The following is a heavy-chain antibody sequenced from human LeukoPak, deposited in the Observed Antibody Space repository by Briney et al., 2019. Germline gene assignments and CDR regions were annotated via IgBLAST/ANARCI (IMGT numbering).Heavy chain of an antibody. CDR1: GFTLSSYA. V-gene: IGHV3-23*01. CDR3: AKEGYCSTTSCSRQYFQH. D-gene: IGHD2-2*01. Sequence: GGSLRLSCAASGFTLSSYAMSWVRQAPGKGLEWVSAISGSGSSTYYADAVKGRFTISRDNSKNTLYLQMNSLRAEDTAVYYCAKEGYCSTTSCSRQYFQHWGQGTLVTVSS. CDR2: ISGSGSST. J-gene: IGHJ1*01.